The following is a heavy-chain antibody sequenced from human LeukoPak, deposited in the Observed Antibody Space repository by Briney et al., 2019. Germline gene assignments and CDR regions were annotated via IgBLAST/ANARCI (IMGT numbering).Heavy chain of an antibody. V-gene: IGHV4-61*02. J-gene: IGHJ6*03. CDR1: GGSIRSGTDY. Sequence: SQTLSLTCTVSGGSIRSGTDYWSWIRQPAGKGLEWIGRIYMSGSTDYNPSFKSRVTMSVDTSKNRVSLKLRSVTAADTAVYYCARVVWGGDFHYSLDVWGKGTTVIVSS. D-gene: IGHD7-27*01. CDR3: ARVVWGGDFHYSLDV. CDR2: IYMSGST.